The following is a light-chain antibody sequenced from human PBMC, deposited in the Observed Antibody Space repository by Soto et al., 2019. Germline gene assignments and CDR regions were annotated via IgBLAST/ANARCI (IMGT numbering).Light chain of an antibody. CDR3: SSYTGYSTLL. Sequence: QSALTQPASVSGSPGQSITISCTGTSSDVGGYNHVSWYQQYPGKAPKLMIYAVTNRPSGVSNRFSGSKSGNTASLTISGLQAEDEADYYCSSYTGYSTLLFGGGTKVTVL. CDR2: AVT. V-gene: IGLV2-14*01. J-gene: IGLJ2*01. CDR1: SSDVGGYNH.